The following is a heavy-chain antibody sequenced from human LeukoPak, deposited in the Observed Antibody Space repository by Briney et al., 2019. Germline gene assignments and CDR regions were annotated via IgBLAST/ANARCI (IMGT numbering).Heavy chain of an antibody. CDR2: LYYSGSA. Sequence: PSETLSLTCTVSGGSVSSSTYYGGWIRQPPGKGLEWIGNLYYSGSAFYNPSLKSRVTISIDTSKNQFSLKLSFVTAADTAVYYCARLDSSGYYGAYWGQGTLVTVSS. J-gene: IGHJ4*02. CDR1: GGSVSSSTYY. D-gene: IGHD3-22*01. CDR3: ARLDSSGYYGAY. V-gene: IGHV4-39*01.